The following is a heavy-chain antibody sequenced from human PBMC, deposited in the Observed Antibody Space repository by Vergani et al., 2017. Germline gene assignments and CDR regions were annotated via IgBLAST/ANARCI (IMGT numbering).Heavy chain of an antibody. CDR1: GFTVSSNY. D-gene: IGHD3-9*01. V-gene: IGHV3-53*01. Sequence: EVQLVESGGGLIQPGGSLRLSCAASGFTVSSNYMSWVRQAPGKGLEWVSVIYSGGSTYYADSVKGRFTISRDNSKNTLYLQMNSLRAEDTAVYYCAKDALRYFDWPNECCYYMDVWGKGP. CDR3: AKDALRYFDWPNECCYYMDV. CDR2: IYSGGST. J-gene: IGHJ6*03.